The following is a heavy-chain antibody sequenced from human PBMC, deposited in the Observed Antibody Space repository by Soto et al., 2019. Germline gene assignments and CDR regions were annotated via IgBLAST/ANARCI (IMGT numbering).Heavy chain of an antibody. D-gene: IGHD3-10*01. Sequence: QVQLVQSGAEVKKPGSSVKVSCKASGGTFSSYAISWVRQAPGQGLEWMGGAIPIFGTANYAQKFQGRVTITADESTRPASMELSSLRSEDTAVYYCARAGVPTELYYYGMDVWGQGTTVTVSS. CDR2: AIPIFGTA. V-gene: IGHV1-69*12. CDR1: GGTFSSYA. J-gene: IGHJ6*02. CDR3: ARAGVPTELYYYGMDV.